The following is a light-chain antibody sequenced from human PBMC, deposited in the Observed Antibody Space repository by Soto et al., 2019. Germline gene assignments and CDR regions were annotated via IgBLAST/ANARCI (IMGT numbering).Light chain of an antibody. J-gene: IGKJ5*01. CDR1: QSISRY. V-gene: IGKV3-20*01. CDR3: QQYGSSPPT. CDR2: GAS. Sequence: IVLTHSPGTLSLSPGEITTLSCRASQSISRYLAWYQQKPGQGPRLLIYGASSRATGTPDRFSGSGSGTDFTLTINRLEPEDFALYYCQQYGSSPPTFGQGTRLEIK.